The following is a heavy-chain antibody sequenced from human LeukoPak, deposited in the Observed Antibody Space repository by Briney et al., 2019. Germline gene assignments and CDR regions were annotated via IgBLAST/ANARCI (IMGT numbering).Heavy chain of an antibody. CDR1: GYTFTSYD. J-gene: IGHJ6*03. CDR3: ARELLWFGELLYDPGPMDV. Sequence: ASVKVSCKASGYTFTSYDINWVRQATGQGLEWMGWMNPNSGNTGYAQKFQGRVTITRNTSISTAYMELSSLRSEDTAVYYCARELLWFGELLYDPGPMDVWGKGTTVTVSS. D-gene: IGHD3-10*01. V-gene: IGHV1-8*03. CDR2: MNPNSGNT.